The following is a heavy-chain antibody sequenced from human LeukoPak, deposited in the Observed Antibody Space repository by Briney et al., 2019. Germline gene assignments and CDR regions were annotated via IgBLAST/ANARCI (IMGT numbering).Heavy chain of an antibody. D-gene: IGHD3-22*01. CDR3: ARAYFDSSDYPLRY. CDR1: GFTFSSYW. Sequence: PGGSLRLSCAASGFTFSSYWMHWVRQAPGKGLVWVSRINSDGSSTSYADSVKGRFTISRDNSKNTLYLQMNSLRAEDTAVYYCARAYFDSSDYPLRYWGQGTLVTVSS. V-gene: IGHV3-74*01. CDR2: INSDGSST. J-gene: IGHJ4*02.